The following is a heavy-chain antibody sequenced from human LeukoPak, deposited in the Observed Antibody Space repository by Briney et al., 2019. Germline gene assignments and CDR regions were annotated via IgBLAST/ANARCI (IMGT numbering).Heavy chain of an antibody. Sequence: ASVKVSCKASGYTFTGYYMHWVRQAPGQGLEWMGWINPNSGGTNYAQKFQGRVTMTRDTSISTAYMELSRLRSDDTAVYYCARDMALRFLEWLKVLDPWGQGTLVTVSS. CDR3: ARDMALRFLEWLKVLDP. CDR2: INPNSGGT. J-gene: IGHJ5*02. CDR1: GYTFTGYY. D-gene: IGHD3-3*01. V-gene: IGHV1-2*02.